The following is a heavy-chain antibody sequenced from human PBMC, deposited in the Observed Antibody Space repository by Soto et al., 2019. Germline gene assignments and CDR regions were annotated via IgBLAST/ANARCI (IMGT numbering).Heavy chain of an antibody. V-gene: IGHV5-51*01. J-gene: IGHJ4*02. CDR3: ARLCCSSIGPGDY. CDR1: GYSFTSYW. CDR2: ICPGDSDT. Sequence: GESLKIACKGAGYSFTSYWIGWVRQMPGKGLEWMGIICPGDSDTRYSPSFQGQVTISADKSISTAYLQWSSLKASDTAMYYCARLCCSSIGPGDYWGQGTLVTVSS. D-gene: IGHD2-2*01.